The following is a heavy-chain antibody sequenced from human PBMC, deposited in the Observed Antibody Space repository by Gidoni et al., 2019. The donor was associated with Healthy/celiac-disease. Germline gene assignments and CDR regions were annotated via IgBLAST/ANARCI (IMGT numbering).Heavy chain of an antibody. V-gene: IGHV5-51*01. CDR3: ARLGGTTVTSSWFDP. J-gene: IGHJ5*02. Sequence: GHDTGGIIYPGDSDTRYSPSFQGQVTISADKSISTAYLQWSSLKASDTAMYYCARLGGTTVTSSWFDPWGQGTLVTVSS. CDR2: IYPGDSDT. D-gene: IGHD4-17*01.